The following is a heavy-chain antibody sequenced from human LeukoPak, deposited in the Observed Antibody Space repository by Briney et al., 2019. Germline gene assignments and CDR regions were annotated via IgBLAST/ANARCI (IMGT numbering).Heavy chain of an antibody. CDR2: IKYDGSEK. J-gene: IGHJ4*02. D-gene: IGHD6-19*01. CDR3: VRGSSGWKGGDY. V-gene: IGHV3-7*01. CDR1: GFTFSSHW. Sequence: GGSLRLSCAASGFTFSSHWMKWVRQAPGKGPEWVATIKYDGSEKYYEDSVKGLFTISRDNAKNSLYLQTDSLRVEDTAVYYCVRGSSGWKGGDYWGQGTLVTVSS.